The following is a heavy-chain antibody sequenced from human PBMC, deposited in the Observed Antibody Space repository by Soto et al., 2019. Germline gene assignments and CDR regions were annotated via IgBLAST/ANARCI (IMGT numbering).Heavy chain of an antibody. Sequence: EVRLVQSGAEVKKPGESLKISCKGSGYSFTSYWIGWVRQMPGKGLEWMGIIYGASDIRYSPSFQGQVTISADKSISTAYLQWSSLKASDTAMYYCARQSTGVNMVRGVPLDYWGQGTLVTVSS. CDR2: IYGASDI. CDR3: ARQSTGVNMVRGVPLDY. J-gene: IGHJ4*02. V-gene: IGHV5-51*01. CDR1: GYSFTSYW. D-gene: IGHD3-10*01.